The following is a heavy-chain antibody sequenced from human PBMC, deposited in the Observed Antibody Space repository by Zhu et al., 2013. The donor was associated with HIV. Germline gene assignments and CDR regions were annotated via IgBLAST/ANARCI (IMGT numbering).Heavy chain of an antibody. D-gene: IGHD4-4*01. J-gene: IGHJ2*01. CDR2: ISSSSSYI. CDR1: GFTFSSYI. V-gene: IGHV3-21*01. Sequence: EVQLVESGGGLVKPGGSLRLSCAASGFTFSSYIMNWVRQAPGKGLEWVSSISSSSSYIYYADSVKGRFTISRDNAKNSLYLQMNSLRAEDTAVYYCARGDGLQYWLDGHWYFDLWGRGTLVTVSS. CDR3: ARGDGLQYWLDGHWYFDL.